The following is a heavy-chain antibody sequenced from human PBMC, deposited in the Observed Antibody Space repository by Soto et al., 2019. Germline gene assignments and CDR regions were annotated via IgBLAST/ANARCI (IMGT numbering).Heavy chain of an antibody. CDR1: GFTFSSYA. CDR2: ISGSGGST. CDR3: AKTGRENYYYYGMDV. J-gene: IGHJ6*02. Sequence: GGSLRLSCAASGFTFSSYAMSWVRQAPGKGLEWVSAISGSGGSTYYADSVKGRFTISRDNSKNTLYQQMNSLRAEDTAVYYCAKTGRENYYYYGMDVWGQGTTVTVSS. V-gene: IGHV3-23*01.